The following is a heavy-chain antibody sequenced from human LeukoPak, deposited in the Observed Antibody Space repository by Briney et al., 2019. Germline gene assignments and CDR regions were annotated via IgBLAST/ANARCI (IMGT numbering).Heavy chain of an antibody. V-gene: IGHV1-69*01. CDR2: ITPIFGTA. Sequence: SVKVSCKASGGTFSSYAISWVRQAPGQGLEWMGGITPIFGTANYAQKFQGRVTITADESTSTAYMELSSLRSEDTAVYYCARDSRTYYDILTGIYYMDVWGKGTTVTVSS. J-gene: IGHJ6*03. D-gene: IGHD3-9*01. CDR3: ARDSRTYYDILTGIYYMDV. CDR1: GGTFSSYA.